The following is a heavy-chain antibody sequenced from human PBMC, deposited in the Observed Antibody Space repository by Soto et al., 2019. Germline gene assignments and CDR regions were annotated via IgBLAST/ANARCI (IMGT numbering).Heavy chain of an antibody. CDR3: ARTTTDTAMVSGAFDI. CDR1: GFSLSTSGMC. D-gene: IGHD5-18*01. J-gene: IGHJ3*02. CDR2: IDWDDDK. V-gene: IGHV2-70*01. Sequence: VSGPTLVNPTQTLTLTCTFSGFSLSTSGMCVSWIRQPPGKALEWLALIDWDDDKYYSTSLKTRLTISKDTSKNQVVLTMTNMDPVDTATYYCARTTTDTAMVSGAFDIWGQGTMVTVSS.